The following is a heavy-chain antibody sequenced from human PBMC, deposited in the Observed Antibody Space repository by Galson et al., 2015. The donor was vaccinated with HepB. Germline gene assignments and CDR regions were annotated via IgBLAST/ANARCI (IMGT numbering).Heavy chain of an antibody. CDR1: GFTFSSYG. Sequence: SLRLSCAASGFTFSSYGMHWVRQAPGKGLEWVAVIWYDGSNKYYADSVKGRFTISRDNSKNTLYLQMNSLRAEDTAVYYCAITSPSSSHPGYYYYGMDVWGQGTTVTVSS. D-gene: IGHD6-6*01. V-gene: IGHV3-33*01. J-gene: IGHJ6*02. CDR3: AITSPSSSHPGYYYYGMDV. CDR2: IWYDGSNK.